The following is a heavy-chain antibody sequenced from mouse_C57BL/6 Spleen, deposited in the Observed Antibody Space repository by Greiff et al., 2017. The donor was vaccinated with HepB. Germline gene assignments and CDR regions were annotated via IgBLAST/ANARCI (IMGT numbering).Heavy chain of an antibody. D-gene: IGHD2-4*01. CDR3: ARTGDYDGEYAMDY. CDR1: GYAFSSSW. Sequence: VKLQESGPELVKPGASVKISCKASGYAFSSSWMNWVKQRPGKGLEWIGRIYPGDGDTNYNGKFKGKATLTADKSSSTAYMQLSSLTSEDSAVYFCARTGDYDGEYAMDYWGQGTSVTVSS. J-gene: IGHJ4*01. V-gene: IGHV1-82*01. CDR2: IYPGDGDT.